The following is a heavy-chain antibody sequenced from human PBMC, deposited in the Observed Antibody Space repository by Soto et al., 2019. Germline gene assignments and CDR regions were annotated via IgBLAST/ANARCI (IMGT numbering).Heavy chain of an antibody. CDR1: GFSFSNYN. CDR2: ISSRCSTNT. J-gene: IGHJ5*02. CDR3: ARESRGFDP. Sequence: EVQLVESGGGLVNPGGSLRLSCVASGFSFSNYNMNWVRQAPGKGLEWVSSISSRCSTNTYYADSVKGRFTISRDNAKNSLYLQMNSLRAEDTAVYYCARESRGFDPWGQGTLVAVSS. V-gene: IGHV3-21*01.